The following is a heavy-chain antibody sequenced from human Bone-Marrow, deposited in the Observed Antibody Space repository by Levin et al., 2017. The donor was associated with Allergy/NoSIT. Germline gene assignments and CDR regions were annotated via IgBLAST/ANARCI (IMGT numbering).Heavy chain of an antibody. J-gene: IGHJ6*03. V-gene: IGHV4-59*11. Sequence: PSETLSLTCSVSGGSISTHFWTWIRQPPGKGLEWIGYMSDTGGTNYNPSLKSRASISVDTSKNQISLRLASVSAADTGLYYCARGQTEGFREVIMEGYYYYYYYMDVWGKGTTVTVSS. D-gene: IGHD3-10*01. CDR2: MSDTGGT. CDR3: ARGQTEGFREVIMEGYYYYYYYMDV. CDR1: GGSISTHF.